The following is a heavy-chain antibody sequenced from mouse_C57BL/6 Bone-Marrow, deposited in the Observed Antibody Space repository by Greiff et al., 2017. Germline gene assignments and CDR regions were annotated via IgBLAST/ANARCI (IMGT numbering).Heavy chain of an antibody. Sequence: EVKLMESGGGLVKPGGSLKLSCAASGFTFSSYAMSWVRQTPEKRLEWVATISDGGSYTYYPDNVKGRFTISRDNAKNNLYLQMSHLKSEDTAMYDCARGLSITGDFDYWGQGTTLTVSS. D-gene: IGHD1-1*01. CDR2: ISDGGSYT. CDR1: GFTFSSYA. V-gene: IGHV5-4*03. J-gene: IGHJ2*01. CDR3: ARGLSITGDFDY.